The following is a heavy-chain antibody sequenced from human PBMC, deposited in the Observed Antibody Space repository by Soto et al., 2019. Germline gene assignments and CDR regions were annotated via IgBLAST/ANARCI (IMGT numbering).Heavy chain of an antibody. CDR2: IIPIFGTA. V-gene: IGHV1-69*06. J-gene: IGHJ5*01. CDR1: GGTFSSYA. Sequence: GASVKVSCKASGGTFSSYAISWVRQAPGQGLEWMGGIIPIFGTANYAQKFQGRVTITADKSTSTAYMELSSLRSEDTAVYYCARGPYSSCWYWFGCWGQGTLVIFSS. CDR3: ARGPYSSCWYWFGC. D-gene: IGHD6-19*01.